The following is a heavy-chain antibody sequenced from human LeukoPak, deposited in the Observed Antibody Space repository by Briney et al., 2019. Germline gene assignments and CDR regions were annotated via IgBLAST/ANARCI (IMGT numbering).Heavy chain of an antibody. CDR1: GYNFSGYY. CDR2: INPKTGGT. Sequence: ASVKVSCKSSGYNFSGYYIHWVRQAPGQGLEWMGWINPKTGGTNSAQKFQGRVTMTRDTSVSTAYMDLNRLKSDDTAVYYCARSSYSYYLDYWGQGTLVTVSS. CDR3: ARSSYSYYLDY. J-gene: IGHJ4*02. D-gene: IGHD3-10*01. V-gene: IGHV1-2*02.